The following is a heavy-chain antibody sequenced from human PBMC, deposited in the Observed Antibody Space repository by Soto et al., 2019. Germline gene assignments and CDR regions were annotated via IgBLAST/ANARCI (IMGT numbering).Heavy chain of an antibody. J-gene: IGHJ3*02. CDR3: ARRWGDAFDI. Sequence: QVQLQESGPGLVKPSETLSLTCTVSGGSISSYYWSWIRQPPGKGLEWIGYIYYSGSTNYNPSLKSRVPIPVDTSKSQFSLKLSSVTAADTAVYYCARRWGDAFDIWGQGTMVTVSS. V-gene: IGHV4-59*01. CDR2: IYYSGST. CDR1: GGSISSYY. D-gene: IGHD1-26*01.